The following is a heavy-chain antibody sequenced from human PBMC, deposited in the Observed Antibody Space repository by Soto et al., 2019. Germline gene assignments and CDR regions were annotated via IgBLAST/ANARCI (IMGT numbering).Heavy chain of an antibody. CDR2: IIPILDIT. J-gene: IGHJ4*02. D-gene: IGHD1-7*01. Sequence: QFQLVQSGAEVKKPGSSVKVSCKASGGTFSSYPISWVRQAPGQGLEWMGRIIPILDITDYAQRFQGRVTITADKSTSTAYMELSSLSSDDTAVYYCARPTSTGTTSGYYFDYWGQGTLVTVSS. V-gene: IGHV1-69*02. CDR3: ARPTSTGTTSGYYFDY. CDR1: GGTFSSYP.